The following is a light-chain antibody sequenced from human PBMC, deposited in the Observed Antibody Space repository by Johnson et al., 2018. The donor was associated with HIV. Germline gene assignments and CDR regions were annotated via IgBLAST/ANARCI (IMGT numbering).Light chain of an antibody. CDR3: GTWDSNLRKV. J-gene: IGLJ1*01. V-gene: IGLV1-51*01. CDR1: SSNIGNNY. CDR2: ENN. Sequence: QSVLTQPPSVSAAPGQKVTISCSGSSSNIGNNYVSWYRQLPGTAPKLLIYENNKRPSGIPDRFSGSKSGTSATLGITGLQTGDEADYYCGTWDSNLRKVFGTGTKVTSL.